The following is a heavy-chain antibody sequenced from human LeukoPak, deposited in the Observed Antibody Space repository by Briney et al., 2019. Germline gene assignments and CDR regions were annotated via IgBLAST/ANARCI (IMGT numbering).Heavy chain of an antibody. CDR1: GYTFTGSY. Sequence: ASLKVSCKASGYTFTGSYMHWVRQAPEQRLEWMGWINPNSGGTNYAQQFQGRVTIARDTSISTAYMELSRLRSDDTAVYYCASRYCSSTSCRINWFDPWGQGTLVTVSS. CDR3: ASRYCSSTSCRINWFDP. CDR2: INPNSGGT. V-gene: IGHV1-2*02. J-gene: IGHJ5*02. D-gene: IGHD2-2*01.